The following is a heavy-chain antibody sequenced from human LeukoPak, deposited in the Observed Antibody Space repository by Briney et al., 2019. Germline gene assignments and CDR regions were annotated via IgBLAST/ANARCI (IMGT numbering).Heavy chain of an antibody. CDR2: VSYDGSNK. CDR3: ARDQRGYSYVSGDY. D-gene: IGHD5-18*01. V-gene: IGHV3-30*04. Sequence: GGSLTLSCVASGFTFSSYAMHWVRQAPGKGLEGVAVVSYDGSNKYYADPMKGRFTISRDNAKNTLFLQMNSLRPEDTAVYYCARDQRGYSYVSGDYWGQGTLVTVSS. J-gene: IGHJ4*02. CDR1: GFTFSSYA.